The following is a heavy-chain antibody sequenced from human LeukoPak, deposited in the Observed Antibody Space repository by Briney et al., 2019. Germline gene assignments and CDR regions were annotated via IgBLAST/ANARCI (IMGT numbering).Heavy chain of an antibody. CDR3: AKASSPWYSSGWAPPDDAFDI. CDR1: GLTFSSYA. CDR2: ISGSGGST. V-gene: IGHV3-23*01. J-gene: IGHJ3*02. Sequence: GGSLRLSCAASGLTFSSYAMSWVRQAPGKGLEGVSAISGSGGSTYYADSGKGRFTISRDNSNNTLYLQMNSLRAEDTAVYYCAKASSPWYSSGWAPPDDAFDIWGQGTMVTVSS. D-gene: IGHD6-19*01.